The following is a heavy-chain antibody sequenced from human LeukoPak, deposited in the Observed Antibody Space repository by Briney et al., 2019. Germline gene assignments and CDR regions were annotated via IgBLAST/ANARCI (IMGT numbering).Heavy chain of an antibody. J-gene: IGHJ4*02. Sequence: SETLSLTCNVSGGSIRDSIYYWGWIRQPPGKGLEWIGSIYYSGFSGATHYNPSLKSRVTISGDASKNQFSLNLNSVTAADTAVYYCARAPGYRSIPFDFWGQGTLVTVSS. D-gene: IGHD6-13*01. V-gene: IGHV4-39*07. CDR3: ARAPGYRSIPFDF. CDR2: IYYSGFSGAT. CDR1: GGSIRDSIYY.